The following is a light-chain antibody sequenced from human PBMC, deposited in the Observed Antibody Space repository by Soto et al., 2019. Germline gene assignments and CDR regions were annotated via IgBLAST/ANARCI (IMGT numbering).Light chain of an antibody. CDR1: QSVSSY. CDR2: DAS. CDR3: QQRSNWSMYT. J-gene: IGKJ2*01. Sequence: EIVLTQSPATLPLSPGERATLSCRARQSVSSYLAWYQQKPGQAPRLLIYDASNRATGIPARFSGSGSGTDFTLTISSLEPEDFAVYYCQQRSNWSMYTFGQGTKLEIK. V-gene: IGKV3-11*01.